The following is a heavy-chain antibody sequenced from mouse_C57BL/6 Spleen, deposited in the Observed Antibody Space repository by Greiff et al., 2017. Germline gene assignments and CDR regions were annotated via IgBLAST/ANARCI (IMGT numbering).Heavy chain of an antibody. J-gene: IGHJ2*01. Sequence: EVQLVESGGGLVKPGGSLKLSCAASGFTFSSYAMSWVRQTPEKRLEWVATISDGGSYTYYPDNVKGRFTISRDNAKNNLYLQMSHLKSEDTAIYYCARDKGYGDFDYWGQGTTLTVSS. D-gene: IGHD1-1*02. V-gene: IGHV5-4*01. CDR2: ISDGGSYT. CDR1: GFTFSSYA. CDR3: ARDKGYGDFDY.